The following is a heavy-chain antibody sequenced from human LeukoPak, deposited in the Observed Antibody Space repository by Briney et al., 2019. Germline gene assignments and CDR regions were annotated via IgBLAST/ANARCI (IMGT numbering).Heavy chain of an antibody. V-gene: IGHV3-11*01. CDR3: ARPYDTRGYFPDY. J-gene: IGHJ4*02. Sequence: GGSLRLSCAASGFTFSDYYMSWIRQAPGKGLEWVSYISGSGSATYNADSVKGRFTISRDNAKNSLYLQMNSLRADDTAVYYCARPYDTRGYFPDYWGQGTLVTVSS. CDR2: ISGSGSAT. D-gene: IGHD3-22*01. CDR1: GFTFSDYY.